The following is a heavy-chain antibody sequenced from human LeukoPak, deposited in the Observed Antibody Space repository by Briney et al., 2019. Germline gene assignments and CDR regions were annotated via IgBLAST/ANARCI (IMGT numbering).Heavy chain of an antibody. J-gene: IGHJ4*02. D-gene: IGHD2-15*01. V-gene: IGHV4-39*01. Sequence: NPSGTLSLTCAVSGGSISSSSYYWGWIRQPPGKGLEWIGSIYYSGSTYYNPSLKSRVTISVDTSKNQFSLKLSSVTAADTAVYYCARRRKNCSGTSCYYFDYWGQGTLVAVSS. CDR1: GGSISSSSYY. CDR2: IYYSGST. CDR3: ARRRKNCSGTSCYYFDY.